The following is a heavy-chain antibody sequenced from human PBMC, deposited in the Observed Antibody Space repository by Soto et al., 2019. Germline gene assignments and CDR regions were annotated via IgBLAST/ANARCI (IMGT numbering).Heavy chain of an antibody. V-gene: IGHV3-11*01. CDR2: ISSSGSTI. J-gene: IGHJ6*02. Sequence: GGSLRLSCAASGFTFSDYYMSWIRQAPGKGLEWVSYISSSGSTIYYADSVKGRFTISRDNAKNSLYLQMNSLRAEDTAVYYCAREALEQLVHYYDGMDVWGQGTTVTVSS. CDR3: AREALEQLVHYYDGMDV. D-gene: IGHD6-6*01. CDR1: GFTFSDYY.